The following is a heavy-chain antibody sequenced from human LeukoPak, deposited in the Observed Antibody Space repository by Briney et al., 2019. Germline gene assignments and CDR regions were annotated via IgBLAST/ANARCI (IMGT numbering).Heavy chain of an antibody. Sequence: SETLSLTCTVSGGSVSSGSYYWSWIRQPPGKGLESIGYIYYSGTINYNPYLKSRVTISVDTYENQFSLKVTSVTASDTAVYYCAREVYDSSGYYQGGWFDPWGQGTLVTVSS. D-gene: IGHD3-22*01. V-gene: IGHV4-61*01. CDR2: IYYSGTI. CDR1: GGSVSSGSYY. J-gene: IGHJ5*02. CDR3: AREVYDSSGYYQGGWFDP.